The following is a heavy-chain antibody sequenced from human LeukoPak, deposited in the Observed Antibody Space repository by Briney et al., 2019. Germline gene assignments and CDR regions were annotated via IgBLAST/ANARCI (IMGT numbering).Heavy chain of an antibody. D-gene: IGHD6-19*01. CDR1: GFTFSSYA. Sequence: GGSLRLSCAASGFTFSSYAMSWVRQAPGKGLEWVSAICGSGGSTYYADSVKGRFTISRDNSKNTLHLQMNSLRAEDTAVYYCAKDRGLRSSGWYVKELITLDYWGQGTLVTVSS. V-gene: IGHV3-23*01. CDR3: AKDRGLRSSGWYVKELITLDY. J-gene: IGHJ4*02. CDR2: ICGSGGST.